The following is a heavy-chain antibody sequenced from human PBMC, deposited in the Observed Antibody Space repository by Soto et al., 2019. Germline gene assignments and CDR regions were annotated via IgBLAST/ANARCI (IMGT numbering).Heavy chain of an antibody. J-gene: IGHJ5*02. CDR2: IIPILGIA. CDR3: ARDLRQQQPKGFDP. V-gene: IGHV1-69*08. CDR1: GGTFSSYT. D-gene: IGHD6-13*01. Sequence: QVQLVQSGAEVKKPGSSVKVSCKASGGTFSSYTISWVRQAPGQGLEWMGRIIPILGIANYAQKFQGRVTITADNSTSTAYMELSSLRSEDTAVYYCARDLRQQQPKGFDPWGQGTLVTVSS.